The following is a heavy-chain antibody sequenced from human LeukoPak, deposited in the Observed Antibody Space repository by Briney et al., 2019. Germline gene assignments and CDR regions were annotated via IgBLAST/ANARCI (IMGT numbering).Heavy chain of an antibody. D-gene: IGHD2-8*01. V-gene: IGHV1-18*01. J-gene: IGHJ3*02. CDR3: ARHPAGLNAFDI. CDR2: ISAYNGNT. Sequence: ASVKVSCKASGYTFTSYGISWVRQAPGQGLGWMGWISAYNGNTNYAQKLQGSVTMTTDTSTSTAYMELRSLRSDDTAVYYCARHPAGLNAFDIWGQGTMVTVSS. CDR1: GYTFTSYG.